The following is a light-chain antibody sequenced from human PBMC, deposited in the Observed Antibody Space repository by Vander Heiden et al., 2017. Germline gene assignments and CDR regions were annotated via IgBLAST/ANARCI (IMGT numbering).Light chain of an antibody. CDR1: QSVLYSSNNKNY. Sequence: DIVMTQSPDSMAVSLGERATINCKSSQSVLYSSNNKNYLAWYQQKPGQPPKLLIYWASTRESGVPDRFSGGGTGTDFTLTISSLQAEDVALYYCQQYYSTPCTFGPGTKVDIK. J-gene: IGKJ3*01. V-gene: IGKV4-1*01. CDR2: WAS. CDR3: QQYYSTPCT.